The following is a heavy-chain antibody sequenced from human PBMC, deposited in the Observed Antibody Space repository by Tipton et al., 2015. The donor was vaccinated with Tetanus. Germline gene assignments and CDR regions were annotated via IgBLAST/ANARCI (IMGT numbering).Heavy chain of an antibody. J-gene: IGHJ4*02. CDR2: ISWNSGSI. D-gene: IGHD6-19*01. V-gene: IGHV3-9*01. Sequence: SLRLSCAASGFTFDDYAMHWVRQAPGKGLEWVSGISWNSGSIGYADSVKGRFTISRDNAKNSLYLQMNSLRAEDTALYYCAKAEGSGWYGPFDYWGQGTLVTVSS. CDR1: GFTFDDYA. CDR3: AKAEGSGWYGPFDY.